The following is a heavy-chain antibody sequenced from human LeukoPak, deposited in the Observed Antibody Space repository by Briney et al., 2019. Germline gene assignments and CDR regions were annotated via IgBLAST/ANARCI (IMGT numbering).Heavy chain of an antibody. V-gene: IGHV3-20*04. J-gene: IGHJ3*02. D-gene: IGHD2-8*02. CDR2: INWNGGST. CDR3: ARVSTGEGAFDI. Sequence: PGGSLRLSCAASGFTFSSYSMSWVRQAPGKGLEWVSGINWNGGSTGYADSVKGRFTISRDNAKNSLYLQMNSLRAEDTALYYCARVSTGEGAFDIWGQGTMVTVSS. CDR1: GFTFSSYS.